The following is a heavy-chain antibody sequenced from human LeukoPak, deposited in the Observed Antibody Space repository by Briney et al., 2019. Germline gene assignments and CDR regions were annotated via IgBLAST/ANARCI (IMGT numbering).Heavy chain of an antibody. CDR1: GFTFSSYA. J-gene: IGHJ3*02. CDR2: ISGSGGST. CDR3: AKDHYYDRMGGAFDI. D-gene: IGHD3-22*01. Sequence: PGGSLRLSCAASGFTFSSYAMSWVRQAPGKGLDWVSAISGSGGSTYYADSVKGRFTISRDNSKNTLYLQMNSLRAEDTAAYYCAKDHYYDRMGGAFDIWGQGTMVTVSS. V-gene: IGHV3-23*01.